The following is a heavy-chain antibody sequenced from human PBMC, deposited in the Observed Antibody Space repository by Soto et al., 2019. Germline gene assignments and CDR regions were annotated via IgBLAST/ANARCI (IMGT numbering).Heavy chain of an antibody. V-gene: IGHV4-31*03. D-gene: IGHD1-1*01. CDR2: IYYSGST. J-gene: IGHJ3*02. CDR3: ARVNPNWSDAFDI. CDR1: GGSISSGGYY. Sequence: SETLSLTCTVSGGSISSGGYYWSWIRQHPGKGLEWIGYIYYSGSTYYNPSLKSRVTISVDTSKNQFSLKLSSVTAADTAVYYCARVNPNWSDAFDIWGQGTMVTVSS.